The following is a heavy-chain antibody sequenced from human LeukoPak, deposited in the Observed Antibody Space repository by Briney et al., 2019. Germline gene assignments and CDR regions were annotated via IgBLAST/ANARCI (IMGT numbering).Heavy chain of an antibody. CDR2: ISYDGSNK. CDR3: TKDQWRFTVGYYYYGMDV. CDR1: RFTFSSYG. J-gene: IGHJ6*02. Sequence: QPGRSLRLSCAASRFTFSSYGMRWVRQAPGKGLEWVAVISYDGSNKYYADSVKGRFTISRDNSKNTLYLQMNSLRAEDTAVYYCTKDQWRFTVGYYYYGMDVWGQGTTVTVSS. D-gene: IGHD4-23*01. V-gene: IGHV3-30*18.